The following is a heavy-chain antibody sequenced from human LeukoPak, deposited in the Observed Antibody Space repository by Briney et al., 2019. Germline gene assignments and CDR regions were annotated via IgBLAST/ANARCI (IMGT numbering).Heavy chain of an antibody. D-gene: IGHD1-26*01. CDR3: ARVGWELLNLHFDP. J-gene: IGHJ5*02. V-gene: IGHV3-7*03. CDR2: IKQDGSEK. Sequence: GGSLRLSCAASGFTFSSYWMSWVRQAPGKGLEWVANIKQDGSEKYYVDSVKGRFTISRDNAQNSLYLEMSSLSVEDTAIYSCARVGWELLNLHFDPWGQGTLVTVSS. CDR1: GFTFSSYW.